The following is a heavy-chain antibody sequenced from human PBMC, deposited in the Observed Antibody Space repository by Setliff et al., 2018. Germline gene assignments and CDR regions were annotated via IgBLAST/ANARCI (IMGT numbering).Heavy chain of an antibody. D-gene: IGHD2-2*01. CDR3: ARDLDYQYYYYMDV. Sequence: ASVKVSCKASGYTLTNYYMHWVRQAPGQGLEWMGIINPSGGLTRYAQKFQGKVTMTRDTSTSTVYMELRSLRSDDTAVYYCARDLDYQYYYYMDVWGTGTTVTVSS. CDR2: INPSGGLT. V-gene: IGHV1-46*01. J-gene: IGHJ6*03. CDR1: GYTLTNYY.